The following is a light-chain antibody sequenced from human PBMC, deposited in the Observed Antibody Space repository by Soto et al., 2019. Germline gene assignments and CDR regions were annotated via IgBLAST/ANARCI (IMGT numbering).Light chain of an antibody. J-gene: IGKJ3*01. V-gene: IGKV1-6*01. CDR3: QQDHNYPFI. CDR2: AAS. Sequence: AIQMTQSPSSLTASVGDRVTITCRASQGNGNDLGWYQQKAGKAPKLLIYAASTLQSGVPSRFRGRGSGTDFTLTISSLQPEDFATYYFQQDHNYPFIFGPGTKVDIK. CDR1: QGNGND.